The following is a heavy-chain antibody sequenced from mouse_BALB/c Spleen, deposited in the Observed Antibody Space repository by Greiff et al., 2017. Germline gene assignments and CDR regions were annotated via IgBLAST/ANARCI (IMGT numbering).Heavy chain of an antibody. J-gene: IGHJ2*01. Sequence: EVHLVESGGGLVKPGGSLKLSCAASGFTFSSYAMSWVRQTPEKRLEWVATISSGGSYTYYPDSVKGRFTISRDNAKNTLYLQMSSLRSEDTAMYYCARAPDYWGQGTTLTVSS. V-gene: IGHV5-9-3*01. CDR1: GFTFSSYA. CDR2: ISSGGSYT. CDR3: ARAPDY.